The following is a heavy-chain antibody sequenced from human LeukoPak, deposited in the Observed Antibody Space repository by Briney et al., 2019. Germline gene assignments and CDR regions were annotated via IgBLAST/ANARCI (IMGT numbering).Heavy chain of an antibody. CDR3: ARDPSVTTLVNAFGI. D-gene: IGHD4-23*01. CDR1: GYTFTSYY. Sequence: GASVKVSCKASGYTFTSYYMHWVRQSPGQGLEWMGIINPSGGSTSYAQKFQGRVTMTRDTSTSTVYMELSSLRSEDTAVYYCARDPSVTTLVNAFGIWGQGTMVTVSS. J-gene: IGHJ3*02. V-gene: IGHV1-46*01. CDR2: INPSGGST.